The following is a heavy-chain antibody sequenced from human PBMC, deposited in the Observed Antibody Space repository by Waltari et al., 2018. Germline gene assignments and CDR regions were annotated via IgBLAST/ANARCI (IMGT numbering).Heavy chain of an antibody. J-gene: IGHJ6*03. CDR1: GGSMSRYY. V-gene: IGHV4-4*07. Sequence: QVQLQASGPGLVKPSETLSLTCTVSGGSMSRYYWSRVRQPAWAGLEWIGRIHTDVSTNYSPSLKSRVTMSLDTSKNEFSLRLSYVTAADTAVYYCARAPRPLTTVTTYKDLDYYHYMDVWGKGTTVTVSS. D-gene: IGHD4-17*01. CDR2: IHTDVST. CDR3: ARAPRPLTTVTTYKDLDYYHYMDV.